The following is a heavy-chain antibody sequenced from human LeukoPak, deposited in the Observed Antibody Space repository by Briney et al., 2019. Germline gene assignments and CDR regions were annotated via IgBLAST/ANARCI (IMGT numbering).Heavy chain of an antibody. D-gene: IGHD3-10*01. Sequence: GGSLRLSCAASGFTFSTYAIHWVRQAPGKGLEWVAFIRPDGNNKNYADSVKGRFTISRYNSKNTLYLQMNSLRAEDTAVYYCANIRGVITEVDYCGRGTLVTVTS. CDR1: GFTFSTYA. J-gene: IGHJ4*02. V-gene: IGHV3-30*02. CDR3: ANIRGVITEVDY. CDR2: IRPDGNNK.